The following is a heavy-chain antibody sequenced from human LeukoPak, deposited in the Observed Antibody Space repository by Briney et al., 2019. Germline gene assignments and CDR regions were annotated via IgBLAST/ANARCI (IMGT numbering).Heavy chain of an antibody. V-gene: IGHV3-30*18. J-gene: IGHJ4*02. D-gene: IGHD3-22*01. CDR1: GFTFSSYG. CDR2: ISYDAKSN. Sequence: GGSLRLSCATSGFTFSSYGMHWVRQVPGKGLEWVAVISYDAKSNYHVDSVKGRFTISRDNSKNTLYLQMNSLRAEDTAVYYCAKDNRRYYYDSSNGFDYWGQGTLVTVSS. CDR3: AKDNRRYYYDSSNGFDY.